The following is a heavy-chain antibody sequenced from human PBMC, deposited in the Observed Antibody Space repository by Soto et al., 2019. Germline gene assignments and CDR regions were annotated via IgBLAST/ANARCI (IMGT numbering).Heavy chain of an antibody. CDR3: ARGSGSYFPFDY. Sequence: EVQLVESGRGLVQPGGSLRLSCAASGFTFSSYEMNWVRQAPGKGLEWVSYISSSGSTIYYADSVKGRFTISRDNAKNSLYLQMNSLRAEDTAVYYCARGSGSYFPFDYWGQGTLVTVSS. J-gene: IGHJ4*02. V-gene: IGHV3-48*03. CDR1: GFTFSSYE. D-gene: IGHD1-26*01. CDR2: ISSSGSTI.